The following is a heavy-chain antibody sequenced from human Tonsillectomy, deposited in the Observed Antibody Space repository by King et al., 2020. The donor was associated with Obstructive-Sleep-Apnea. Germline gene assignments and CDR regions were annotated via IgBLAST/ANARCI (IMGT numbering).Heavy chain of an antibody. J-gene: IGHJ6*02. CDR3: ARVWFYYYGMDV. D-gene: IGHD2-21*01. V-gene: IGHV4-34*01. CDR2: INHSGST. CDR1: VGSFSGYY. Sequence: VQLQQWGAGLLKPSETLSLTCAVYVGSFSGYYWSWIRQPPGKGLEWIGEINHSGSTNYNPSLKSRVTISVETSKNPLSLKLSSVTAADTAVYYCARVWFYYYGMDVWGQGTTVTVSS.